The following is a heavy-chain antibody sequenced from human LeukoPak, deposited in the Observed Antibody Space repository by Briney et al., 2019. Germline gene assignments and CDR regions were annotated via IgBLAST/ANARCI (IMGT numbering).Heavy chain of an antibody. Sequence: GASVKVSCKASGYTFTSYAMHWVRQAPGQRLEWMGWINPNSGGTNYAQKFQGRVTMTRDTSISTAYMELSSLKSDDTAVYYCARCSGGSCYSFDYFDYWGQGTLVTVFS. V-gene: IGHV1-2*02. CDR1: GYTFTSYA. CDR3: ARCSGGSCYSFDYFDY. J-gene: IGHJ4*02. D-gene: IGHD2-15*01. CDR2: INPNSGGT.